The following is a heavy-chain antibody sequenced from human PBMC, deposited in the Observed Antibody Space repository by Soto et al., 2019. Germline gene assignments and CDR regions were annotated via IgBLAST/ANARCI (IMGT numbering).Heavy chain of an antibody. CDR1: GYTFTSYY. J-gene: IGHJ6*02. V-gene: IGHV1-46*01. CDR2: INPSGGST. CDR3: ARDNRYSSSWYGEIAYYYYGMDV. D-gene: IGHD6-13*01. Sequence: GASVKVSCKASGYTFTSYYMHWARQAPGQGLEWMGIINPSGGSTSYAQKFQGRVTMTRDTSTSTVYMELSSLRSEDTAVYYCARDNRYSSSWYGEIAYYYYGMDVWGQGTTVTVSS.